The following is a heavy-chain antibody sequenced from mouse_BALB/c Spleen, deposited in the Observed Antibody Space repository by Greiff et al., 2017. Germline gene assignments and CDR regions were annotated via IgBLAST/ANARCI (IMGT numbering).Heavy chain of an antibody. CDR3: ARDRYYGDYYAMDY. CDR2: IWAGGST. D-gene: IGHD1-1*01. V-gene: IGHV2-9*02. J-gene: IGHJ4*01. Sequence: VQLVESGPGLVAPSQSLSITCTVSGFSLTSYGVHWVRQPPGKGLEWLGVIWAGGSTNYNSALMSRLSISKDNSKSQVFLKMNSLQTDDTAMYYCARDRYYGDYYAMDYWGQGTSVTVSS. CDR1: GFSLTSYG.